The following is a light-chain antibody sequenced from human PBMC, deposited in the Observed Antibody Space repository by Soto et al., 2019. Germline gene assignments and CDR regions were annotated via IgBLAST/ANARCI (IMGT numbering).Light chain of an antibody. Sequence: QPVLTQPPSASGTPGQRVTLSCSGSSSNIGSNYVYWYQQLPGTAPKLLIYRNNQRPSGVPDRFSGSKSGTSASLAISGLRSEDEADYYCAAWDDSLSGPNWVFGGGTQLTVL. J-gene: IGLJ3*02. CDR2: RNN. V-gene: IGLV1-47*01. CDR3: AAWDDSLSGPNWV. CDR1: SSNIGSNY.